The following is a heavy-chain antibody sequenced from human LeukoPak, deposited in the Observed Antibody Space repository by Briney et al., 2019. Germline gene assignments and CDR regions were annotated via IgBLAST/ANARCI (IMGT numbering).Heavy chain of an antibody. J-gene: IGHJ4*02. D-gene: IGHD3-22*01. V-gene: IGHV1-69*05. Sequence: SVKVSXKASGGTFSSYAISWVRQAPGQGLEWMGRIIPIFGTANYAQKFQGRVTITTDESTSTAYMELSSLRSEDTAVYYCARDIGYYYDSSGYYYGWGQGTLVTVSS. CDR2: IIPIFGTA. CDR1: GGTFSSYA. CDR3: ARDIGYYYDSSGYYYG.